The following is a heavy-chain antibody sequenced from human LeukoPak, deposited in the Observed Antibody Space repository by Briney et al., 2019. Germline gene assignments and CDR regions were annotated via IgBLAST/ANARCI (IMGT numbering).Heavy chain of an antibody. CDR3: ARVGGHCTSTSCPPHDY. CDR2: IDSSSRYI. Sequence: GGSLRLSCAASGFTFSSYNMDWVRQAPGKGLEWVSFIDSSSRYIYQADSVKGRFTISRDNAKSSVFLQMTSLRAEDTAVYYCARVGGHCTSTSCPPHDYWGQGTLVTVSS. V-gene: IGHV3-21*01. J-gene: IGHJ4*02. CDR1: GFTFSSYN. D-gene: IGHD2-2*01.